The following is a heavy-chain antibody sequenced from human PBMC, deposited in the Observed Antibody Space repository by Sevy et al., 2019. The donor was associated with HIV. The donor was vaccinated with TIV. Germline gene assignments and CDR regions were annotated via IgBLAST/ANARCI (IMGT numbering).Heavy chain of an antibody. CDR3: ARDVRQQLDWWGGVGAYYYYYGMDV. CDR1: GGTFSSYA. Sequence: ASVKVSCKASGGTFSSYAISWVRQAPGQGLEWMGGIIPIFGTANYAQKFQGRVTITADESTSTAYMELSSLRSEDTAVCYCARDVRQQLDWWGGVGAYYYYYGMDVWGQGTTVTVSS. CDR2: IIPIFGTA. J-gene: IGHJ6*02. V-gene: IGHV1-69*13. D-gene: IGHD6-13*01.